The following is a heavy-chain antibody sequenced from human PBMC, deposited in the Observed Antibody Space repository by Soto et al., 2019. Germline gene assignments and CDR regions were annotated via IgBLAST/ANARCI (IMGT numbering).Heavy chain of an antibody. J-gene: IGHJ3*02. Sequence: QVQLVQSGAEVKKPGASVKASCKASGYTFTSYAMHWVRQAPGQRLEWMGWINVGNGNTKYSQKFQGRVTITKDTSANTAYMELSSLRSEDTAVYYCARANGAFDIWGQGTMVTVSS. D-gene: IGHD2-8*01. V-gene: IGHV1-3*01. CDR2: INVGNGNT. CDR3: ARANGAFDI. CDR1: GYTFTSYA.